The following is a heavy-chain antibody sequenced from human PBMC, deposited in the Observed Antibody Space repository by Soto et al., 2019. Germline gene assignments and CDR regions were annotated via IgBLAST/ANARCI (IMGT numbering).Heavy chain of an antibody. CDR2: IIPIFGTP. D-gene: IGHD1-26*01. CDR3: AKDREVGAGYYYCGMDV. V-gene: IGHV1-69*01. J-gene: IGHJ6*02. CDR1: GGTFNNYA. Sequence: QVKLVQSGAEVKKPGSSVKVSCRASGGTFNNYAINWVRQAPGQGLEWMGGIIPIFGTPNDAQKFLGRITITADVSTTTVYMELRMLRSDDTAVYYCAKDREVGAGYYYCGMDVWGQGTTVTVSS.